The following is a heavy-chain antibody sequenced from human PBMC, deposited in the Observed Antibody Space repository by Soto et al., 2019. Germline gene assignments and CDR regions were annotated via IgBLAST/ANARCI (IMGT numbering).Heavy chain of an antibody. J-gene: IGHJ4*02. D-gene: IGHD6-13*01. CDR3: ARDASTSWHYLDY. CDR2: IYHSGNT. V-gene: IGHV4-31*03. Sequence: SETLSLTCTVSGGSISSGGYYWRWIRQHPEKGLEWIGHIYHSGNTYYNPSLKSRVTISVDTSKNQFSLKLSSVTAADTAVYYWARDASTSWHYLDYRGQGTL. CDR1: GGSISSGGYY.